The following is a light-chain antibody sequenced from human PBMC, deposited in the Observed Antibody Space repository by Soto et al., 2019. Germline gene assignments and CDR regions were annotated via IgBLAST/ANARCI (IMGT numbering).Light chain of an antibody. CDR3: LQHHSYPSP. V-gene: IGKV1-17*01. CDR1: PGIRAD. CDR2: DAS. Sequence: DIQMTQSPSSLSASVGDRVTITCRARPGIRADLSWYQQQAGKVPKGRIYDASNLHGGVPSRFRGRGSGTEFTLTISSLQPEDFATYYLLQHHSYPSPFSQRTKLEIK. J-gene: IGKJ2*01.